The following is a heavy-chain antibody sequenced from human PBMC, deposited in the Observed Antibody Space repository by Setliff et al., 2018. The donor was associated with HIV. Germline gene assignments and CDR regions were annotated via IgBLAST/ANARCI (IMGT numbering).Heavy chain of an antibody. J-gene: IGHJ6*03. CDR2: IYPGDSDT. CDR1: GYSFSTYW. Sequence: PGESLKISCKGSGYSFSTYWIGWVRQMPGKGLEWMGIIYPGDSDTTYSPSFQGQVTISADKSISTAYLQWSSLKVSDTAMYYCARHTRQLEFLEWLSPHYYHYYYMDVWGQGTTVTVSS. V-gene: IGHV5-51*01. D-gene: IGHD3-3*01. CDR3: ARHTRQLEFLEWLSPHYYHYYYMDV.